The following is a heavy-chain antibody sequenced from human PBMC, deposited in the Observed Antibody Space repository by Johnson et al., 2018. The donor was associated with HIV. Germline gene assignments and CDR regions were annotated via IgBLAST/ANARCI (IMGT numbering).Heavy chain of an antibody. Sequence: MLLVESGGGLVQPGGSLRLSCAAFGFKFRDYWMGWVRKAPGKGLEWVAQTQQDGSGKLYVSSLRGRITISRDNAKNSLYLQMNSLRAEDTAVYYCARSYPGSASVYRDAFDIWGQGTMVTVSS. V-gene: IGHV3-7*03. D-gene: IGHD4-11*01. CDR2: TQQDGSGK. CDR3: ARSYPGSASVYRDAFDI. CDR1: GFKFRDYW. J-gene: IGHJ3*02.